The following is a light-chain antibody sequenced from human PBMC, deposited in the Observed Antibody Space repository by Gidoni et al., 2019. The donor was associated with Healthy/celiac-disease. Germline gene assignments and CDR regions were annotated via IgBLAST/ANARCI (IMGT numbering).Light chain of an antibody. Sequence: QYALTQPASVSGSPGQPTTISCTGTSSDVGGYNYVSWYQQHPGKAPKLMIYEVSNRPAGVSNRFAGSKSGNTASLTISGLQAEDEADYYCSSYTSSSTLVFGGGTKLTVL. CDR2: EVS. CDR1: SSDVGGYNY. V-gene: IGLV2-14*01. J-gene: IGLJ2*01. CDR3: SSYTSSSTLV.